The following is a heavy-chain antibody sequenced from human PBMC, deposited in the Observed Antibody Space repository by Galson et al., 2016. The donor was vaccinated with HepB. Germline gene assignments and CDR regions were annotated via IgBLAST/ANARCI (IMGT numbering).Heavy chain of an antibody. D-gene: IGHD1-26*01. CDR1: GFIFNNAG. Sequence: SLRLSCAASGFIFNNAGMTWVRQGPGKGLEWVGRIKGKSDGKTTDYAAAVKGRFTISRDDSKNTVYLQMNSLQTDDTAVYYCSTGSNSFLYWGQGTLVTVSS. CDR2: IKGKSDGKTT. J-gene: IGHJ4*02. V-gene: IGHV3-15*05. CDR3: STGSNSFLY.